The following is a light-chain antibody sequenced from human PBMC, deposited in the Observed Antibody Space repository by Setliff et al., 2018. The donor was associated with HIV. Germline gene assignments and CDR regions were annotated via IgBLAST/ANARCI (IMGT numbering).Light chain of an antibody. CDR2: DVS. V-gene: IGLV2-14*03. J-gene: IGLJ1*01. CDR1: SSDVGGYDY. Sequence: QSALTQPASMSESPGQSITISCTGTSSDVGGYDYVSWYHQQSGKAPKLVIYDVSHRPSGVSDRFSASKSGNTASLTISGLQADDEADYYCSSWTGSSTLMFGTGTKVTVL. CDR3: SSWTGSSTLM.